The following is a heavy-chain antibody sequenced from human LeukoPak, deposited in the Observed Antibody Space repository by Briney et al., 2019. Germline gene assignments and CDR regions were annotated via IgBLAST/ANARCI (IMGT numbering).Heavy chain of an antibody. D-gene: IGHD6-13*01. V-gene: IGHV4-39*07. CDR1: GGSISSSSYY. Sequence: SETLSLTCTVSGGSISSSSYYWGWIRQPPGKGLEWIGSIYYSGSTYYNPSLKSRVTISVDTSKNQFSLKLSSVTAADTAVYYCARGSSSWYEGGAFDIWGQGTMVTVSS. J-gene: IGHJ3*02. CDR3: ARGSSSWYEGGAFDI. CDR2: IYYSGST.